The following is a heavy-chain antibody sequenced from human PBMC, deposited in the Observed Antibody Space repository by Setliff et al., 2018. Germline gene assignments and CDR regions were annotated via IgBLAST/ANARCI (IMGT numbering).Heavy chain of an antibody. D-gene: IGHD3-3*01. CDR2: IGGHNDDP. CDR3: ARSWRAVAINHFDY. Sequence: ASVKVSCKASGYPFNNYGISWRRQTPGQGLEWMGWIGGHNDDPLFAQKLQGRVTMTTDTSTTTAYMELKSLRSVDTAVYYCARSWRAVAINHFDYWGQGSRVTVSS. J-gene: IGHJ4*02. V-gene: IGHV1-18*01. CDR1: GYPFNNYG.